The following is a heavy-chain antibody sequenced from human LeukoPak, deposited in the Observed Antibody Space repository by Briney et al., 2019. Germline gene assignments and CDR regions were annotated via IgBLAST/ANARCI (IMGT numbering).Heavy chain of an antibody. CDR1: AVTFSSDE. J-gene: IGHJ6*02. CDR3: ARLSALYYYYYYGMDV. CDR2: ISSSGSTI. V-gene: IGHV3-48*03. Sequence: GRSLRLSCAAPAVTFSSDEMNCVRHHPWKGLQSLSYISSSGSTISYADSVEGRFAISRDNAMNSLYLQMNSLRAEHTAVYYCARLSALYYYYYYGMDVWGQGTTVTVSS.